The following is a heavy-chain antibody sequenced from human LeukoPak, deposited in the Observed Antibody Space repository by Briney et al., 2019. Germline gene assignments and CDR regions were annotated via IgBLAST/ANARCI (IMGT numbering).Heavy chain of an antibody. V-gene: IGHV3-23*01. CDR3: AKVNYYDSSGYPTNHFDY. CDR1: GFTFSSYA. Sequence: GGSLRLSCAASGFTFSSYAMSWVRQAPGKGLEWVSAISGSGGSTYYADSVKGRFTISRDNSKNTLYLQMNSLRAEDTAVYYCAKVNYYDSSGYPTNHFDYWGQGTLVTVSS. D-gene: IGHD3-22*01. J-gene: IGHJ4*02. CDR2: ISGSGGST.